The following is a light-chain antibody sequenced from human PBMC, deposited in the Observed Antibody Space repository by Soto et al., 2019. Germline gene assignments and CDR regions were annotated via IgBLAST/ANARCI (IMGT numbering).Light chain of an antibody. CDR1: ESVSTN. V-gene: IGKV3-15*01. CDR2: GAS. Sequence: EIEMTQSPATLSLAPGERVTLSCRASESVSTNLAWYRQKAGQAPRLLIYGASTRATGIPARFSGSGSGTHFTLTISRLEPEDFAVYYCQQYGSSITFGQGTRLEIK. J-gene: IGKJ5*01. CDR3: QQYGSSIT.